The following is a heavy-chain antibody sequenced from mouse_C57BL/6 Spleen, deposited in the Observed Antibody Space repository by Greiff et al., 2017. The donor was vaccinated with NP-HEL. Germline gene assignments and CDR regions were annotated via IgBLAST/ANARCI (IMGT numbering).Heavy chain of an antibody. CDR2: INPNNGGT. D-gene: IGHD1-1*01. J-gene: IGHJ3*01. CDR3: ARGVYYGSSEFAY. CDR1: GYTFTDYN. Sequence: EVQLQQSGPELVKPGASVKIPCKASGYTFTDYNMDWVKQSHGKSLEWIGDINPNNGGTIYNQKFKGKATLTVDKSSSTAYMELRSLTSEDTAVYYCARGVYYGSSEFAYWGQGTLVTVSA. V-gene: IGHV1-18*01.